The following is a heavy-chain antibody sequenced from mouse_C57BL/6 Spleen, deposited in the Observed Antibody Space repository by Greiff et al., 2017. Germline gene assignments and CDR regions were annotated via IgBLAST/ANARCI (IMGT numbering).Heavy chain of an antibody. CDR3: ASSSSSYAMDY. D-gene: IGHD1-1*01. V-gene: IGHV1-19*01. CDR2: INPYNGGT. Sequence: VQLQQSGPVLVKPGASVKMSCKASGYTFTDYYMNWVKQSHGKSLEWIGVINPYNGGTSYNQKFKGKATLPVDKSSSTAYMALNSLTSGDSAVYYCASSSSSYAMDYWGQGTSVTVSS. CDR1: GYTFTDYY. J-gene: IGHJ4*01.